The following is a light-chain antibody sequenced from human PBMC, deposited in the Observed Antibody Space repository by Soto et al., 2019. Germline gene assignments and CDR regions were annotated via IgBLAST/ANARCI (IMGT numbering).Light chain of an antibody. Sequence: QSALTQPASVSGSPGQSITISCTGTSSDVGGYNYVSWYQQHPGNAPKLMIYDVSNRPSGVSNRFSGSKSGNTASLTISGLQAEDEADYSCSSYTSSSTLVYVFGTGTKLTVL. CDR3: SSYTSSSTLVYV. CDR2: DVS. V-gene: IGLV2-14*01. J-gene: IGLJ1*01. CDR1: SSDVGGYNY.